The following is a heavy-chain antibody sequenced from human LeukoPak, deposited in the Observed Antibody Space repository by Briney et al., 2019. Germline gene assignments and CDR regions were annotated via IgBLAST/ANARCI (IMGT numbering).Heavy chain of an antibody. CDR2: IFYTGTT. Sequence: ASEILSLTCTVSGGSMTNFYWSWIRQTPEKGLEWIGYIFYTGTTNYNPSLKARVTISVDTSKNQFSLKLSPVTAADTAIYYCARDAAVDPNWFDPWGQGTLVTVSS. D-gene: IGHD2-15*01. CDR1: GGSMTNFY. CDR3: ARDAAVDPNWFDP. V-gene: IGHV4-59*01. J-gene: IGHJ5*02.